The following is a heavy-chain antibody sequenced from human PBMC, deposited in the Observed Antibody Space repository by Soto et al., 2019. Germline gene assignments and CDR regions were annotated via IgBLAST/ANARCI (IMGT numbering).Heavy chain of an antibody. Sequence: GESLKISCNGSGYSFTIHWIGWVRQSPGKGLEWVAKIPQDGVDGHYADSVKGRCTISRDNGKNSLYLELNNVRAEDAAVYYCARDHLILPAHDFFYGSDVWGRGATVTVSS. J-gene: IGHJ6*02. V-gene: IGHV3-7*03. D-gene: IGHD2-21*02. CDR3: ARDHLILPAHDFFYGSDV. CDR1: GYSFTIHW. CDR2: IPQDGVDG.